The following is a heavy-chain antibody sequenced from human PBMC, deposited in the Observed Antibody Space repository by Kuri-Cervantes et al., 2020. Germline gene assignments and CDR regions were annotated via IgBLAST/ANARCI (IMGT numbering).Heavy chain of an antibody. CDR2: TYYRSKWFY. J-gene: IGHJ4*02. Sequence: SQTLSLTCAISGDSVSSDNAAWSWIRQSPSRGLEWLGRTYYRSKWFYDYAVSVKSRISLNPDTSKNQFSLHLSFVTPEDTAVYYCTRWNHEYGYFDYWGQGSLVTVSS. D-gene: IGHD2-15*01. V-gene: IGHV6-1*01. CDR1: GDSVSSDNAA. CDR3: TRWNHEYGYFDY.